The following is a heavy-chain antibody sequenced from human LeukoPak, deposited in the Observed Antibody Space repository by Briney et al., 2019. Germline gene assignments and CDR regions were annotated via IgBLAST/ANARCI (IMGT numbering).Heavy chain of an antibody. D-gene: IGHD3-22*01. CDR1: GYTFTGYY. CDR3: ARGRGHYYDSSGYYSGSYWFDP. CDR2: LNPNSGGT. Sequence: ASVKVSCKASGYTFTGYYMHWVRQAPGQGLEWMGRLNPNSGGTNYAQKFQGRVTMTRDTSTSTVYMELSSLRSEDTAVYYCARGRGHYYDSSGYYSGSYWFDPWGQGTLVTVSS. J-gene: IGHJ5*02. V-gene: IGHV1-2*06.